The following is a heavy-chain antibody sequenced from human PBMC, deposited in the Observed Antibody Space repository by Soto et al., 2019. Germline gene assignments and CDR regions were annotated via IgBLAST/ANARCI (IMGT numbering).Heavy chain of an antibody. CDR3: GRVCAGNWRDVPCGGAFDL. V-gene: IGHV1-46*03. CDR1: GYTFTSYY. D-gene: IGHD1-1*01. J-gene: IGHJ3*01. CDR2: IYPSDGST. Sequence: QVQLVQSGAEVKKPGASVKVSCKASGYTFTSYYMHWVRQAPGQGLEWMGRIYPSDGSTSYAQKFQGRVSMTGDTSTSTAYMELSSLMSEDTAVYYCGRVCAGNWRDVPCGGAFDLWGQGTKVSVSS.